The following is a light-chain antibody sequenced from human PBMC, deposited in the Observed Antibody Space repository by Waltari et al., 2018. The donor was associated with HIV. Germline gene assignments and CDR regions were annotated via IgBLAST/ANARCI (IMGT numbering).Light chain of an antibody. CDR1: SSNIGSNI. CDR3: AAWDDSLNGWV. Sequence: QSVLTQPPSASGTPGQRATLSCSGSSSNIGSNIVNWYQQLPGTAPKLLIYSNNQRPSGVPDRFSGSKSGTSASLAISGLQSEDEADYYCAAWDDSLNGWVFGGGTKLTVL. V-gene: IGLV1-44*01. J-gene: IGLJ3*02. CDR2: SNN.